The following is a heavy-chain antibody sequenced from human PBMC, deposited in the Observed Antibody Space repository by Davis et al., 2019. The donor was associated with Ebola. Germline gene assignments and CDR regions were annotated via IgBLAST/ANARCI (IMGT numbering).Heavy chain of an antibody. D-gene: IGHD3-22*01. J-gene: IGHJ3*02. CDR2: ITPILKTV. CDR3: ARDRAYYYATSGYWAAFDI. Sequence: SVKVSCKVSGGTFSSNVISWVRQAPGQGLEWMGGITPILKTVNYAQKFQGRVTITADESTSTAYLELSSLRSEDTAVYYCARDRAYYYATSGYWAAFDIWGQGSMVTVSS. CDR1: GGTFSSNV. V-gene: IGHV1-69*13.